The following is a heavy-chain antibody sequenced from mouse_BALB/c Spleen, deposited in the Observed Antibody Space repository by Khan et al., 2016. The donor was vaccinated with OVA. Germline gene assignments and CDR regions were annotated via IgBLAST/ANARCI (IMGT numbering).Heavy chain of an antibody. CDR3: AREEALYYFDY. CDR1: GYIFTSYW. J-gene: IGHJ2*01. D-gene: IGHD3-2*02. V-gene: IGHV1-76*01. CDR2: IYPGTDNT. Sequence: QVQLKESRAELVRPGASVKLSCKTSGYIFTSYWIHWVKQRSGQGLEWFARIYPGTDNTYYTEKLKDKVTLTADKSSSTVYLQLSSLKSEDSAVYFCAREEALYYFDYWGQGTTLTVSS.